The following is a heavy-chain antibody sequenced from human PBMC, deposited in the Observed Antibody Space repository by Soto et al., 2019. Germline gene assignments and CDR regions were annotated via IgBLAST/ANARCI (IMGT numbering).Heavy chain of an antibody. J-gene: IGHJ6*02. V-gene: IGHV1-69*13. CDR1: GGTFSSYA. CDR3: ARPGSYSSSWYLINYYYGMDV. Sequence: ASVKVSCKASGGTFSSYAISWVRQAPGQGLEWMGGIIPIFGTANYAQKFQGRVTITADESTSTAYMELSSLRSEDTAVYYCARPGSYSSSWYLINYYYGMDVWGQGTTVTVSS. CDR2: IIPIFGTA. D-gene: IGHD6-13*01.